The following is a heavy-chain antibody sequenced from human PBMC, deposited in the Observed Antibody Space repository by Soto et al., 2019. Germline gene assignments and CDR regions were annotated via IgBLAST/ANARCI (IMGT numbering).Heavy chain of an antibody. CDR3: ARDGVITFGGVIVLDY. CDR1: GFTFSDYW. V-gene: IGHV3-7*01. J-gene: IGHJ4*02. D-gene: IGHD3-16*02. CDR2: IKQDGSDK. Sequence: GGSLRLSCAASGFTFSDYWMSWVRQAPGKGLEWVANIKQDGSDKYYADSVNGRFTISRDNAKNSLHLQMNSLRDEDSAVYYCARDGVITFGGVIVLDYWGQGTLVPVSS.